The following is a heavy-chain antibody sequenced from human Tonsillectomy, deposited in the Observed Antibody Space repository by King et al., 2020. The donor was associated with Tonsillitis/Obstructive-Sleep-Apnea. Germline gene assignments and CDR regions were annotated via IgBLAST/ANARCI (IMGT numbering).Heavy chain of an antibody. CDR3: ASDMAGYSGIYSDAFDI. CDR1: GFTFSSYW. D-gene: IGHD1-26*01. CDR2: IKQDGSEK. V-gene: IGHV3-7*01. Sequence: VQLVESGGGLVQPGGSLRLSCAASGFTFSSYWMSWVRQAPGKGLEWVANIKQDGSEKYYVDSVKGRFTISRDNAKNSLYLQMNSLRAEDTAVYYCASDMAGYSGIYSDAFDIWGQATMVTVSS. J-gene: IGHJ3*02.